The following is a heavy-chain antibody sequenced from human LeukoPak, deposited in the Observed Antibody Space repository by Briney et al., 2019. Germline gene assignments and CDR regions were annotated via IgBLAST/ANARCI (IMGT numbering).Heavy chain of an antibody. V-gene: IGHV3-30*03. CDR3: ATERGSGSNYYYGMDV. Sequence: GGSLRLSCAASGFTFSSYGMHWVRQAPGKGLEWVAVISYDGSNKYYADSVKGRFTISRDNSKNTLYLQMNSLRAEDTAVYYCATERGSGSNYYYGMDVWGQGTTVTVSS. CDR1: GFTFSSYG. J-gene: IGHJ6*02. CDR2: ISYDGSNK. D-gene: IGHD3-10*01.